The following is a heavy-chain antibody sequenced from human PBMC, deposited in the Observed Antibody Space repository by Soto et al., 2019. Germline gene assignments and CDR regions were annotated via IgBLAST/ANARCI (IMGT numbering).Heavy chain of an antibody. Sequence: QVQLVQSGAELKKPGASVNISCTASGFTFSDNLINWVRQVPGQGLEWMGWLNPDTGNTRYSETFQGRVTISRRPSASIADLELGGLENEDTALYFCARDIRSVGPRANDAFDVWGQGTMITVSS. V-gene: IGHV1-3*01. CDR3: ARDIRSVGPRANDAFDV. CDR1: GFTFSDNL. CDR2: LNPDTGNT. J-gene: IGHJ3*01. D-gene: IGHD1-26*01.